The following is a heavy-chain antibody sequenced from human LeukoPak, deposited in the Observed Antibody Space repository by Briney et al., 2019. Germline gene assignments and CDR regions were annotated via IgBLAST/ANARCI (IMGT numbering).Heavy chain of an antibody. CDR1: VFIFSNNC. Sequence: GGSLRLSCAASVFIFSNNCMRWVRQAPGKGLVWVSRMSRDGSTRYADSVKGRFTISRDNAKNTLYVQMNSLRAEDTAVYYCASALTYYYDSSGQTYAFDIWGQGTMVTVSS. CDR2: MSRDGST. CDR3: ASALTYYYDSSGQTYAFDI. J-gene: IGHJ3*02. V-gene: IGHV3-74*01. D-gene: IGHD3-22*01.